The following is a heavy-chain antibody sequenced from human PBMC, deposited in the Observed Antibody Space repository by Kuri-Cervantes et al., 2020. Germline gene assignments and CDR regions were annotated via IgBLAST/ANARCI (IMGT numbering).Heavy chain of an antibody. CDR3: AKTGRTADAFDI. D-gene: IGHD1-14*01. CDR1: GFTFSTYW. V-gene: IGHV3-7*03. J-gene: IGHJ3*02. Sequence: GGSLRLSCAASGFTFSTYWMIWVRQAPGKGPEWVANIKQDESEKYLVDSVRGRFAISRDNAKNSLYLQMNSLRAEDTAVYYCAKTGRTADAFDIWGQGTMVTVSS. CDR2: IKQDESEK.